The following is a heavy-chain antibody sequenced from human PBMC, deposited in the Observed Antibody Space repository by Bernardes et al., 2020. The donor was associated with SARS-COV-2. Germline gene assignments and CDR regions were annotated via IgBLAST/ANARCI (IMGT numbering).Heavy chain of an antibody. CDR3: ARDQSSSYRYYYYYGMDV. Sequence: GGSLRLSCAASGFTFSDYYMSWIRQAPGKGLEWVSYISSSGSTIYYADSVKGRFTISRDNAKNSLYLQMNSLRAEDTAVYYCARDQSSSYRYYYYYGMDVWGQGTTVTVSS. CDR1: GFTFSDYY. V-gene: IGHV3-11*01. D-gene: IGHD6-6*01. J-gene: IGHJ6*02. CDR2: ISSSGSTI.